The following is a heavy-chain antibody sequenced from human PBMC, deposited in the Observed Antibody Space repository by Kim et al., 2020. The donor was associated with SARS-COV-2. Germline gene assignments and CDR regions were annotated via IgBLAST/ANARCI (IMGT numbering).Heavy chain of an antibody. Sequence: NDYAVAVKSRITINPDTSKNQFSLQLNSVTPEDTAVYYCARERSGWTLDYWGQGTLVTVSS. J-gene: IGHJ4*02. V-gene: IGHV6-1*01. D-gene: IGHD6-19*01. CDR3: ARERSGWTLDY. CDR2: N.